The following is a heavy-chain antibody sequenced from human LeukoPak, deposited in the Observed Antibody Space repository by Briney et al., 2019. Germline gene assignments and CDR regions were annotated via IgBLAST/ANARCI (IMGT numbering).Heavy chain of an antibody. CDR1: GGSISSSSYY. CDR3: ASYGDYYPTDY. Sequence: SETLSLTCTVSGGSISSSSYYWGWILQPPGKGLEWIGSIYYSGSTYYNPSLKSRVTISVDTSKNQFSLKLSSVTAADTVVYYCASYGDYYPTDYWGQGTLVTVSS. D-gene: IGHD4-17*01. J-gene: IGHJ4*02. V-gene: IGHV4-39*01. CDR2: IYYSGST.